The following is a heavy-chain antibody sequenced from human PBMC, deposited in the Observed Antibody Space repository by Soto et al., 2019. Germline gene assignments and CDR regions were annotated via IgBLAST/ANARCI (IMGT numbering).Heavy chain of an antibody. Sequence: EVQLVESGGGVVRPGGSLRLSCAASGFGFDEYGMSWVRQGPGKGLEWVSGINRHGDSTGYADSVKGRVTISRDNAKNSLDLQMNNLKAEDTAGYYCERDHRWGYEYGDYGDSWGQGTLVTVSS. D-gene: IGHD4-17*01. J-gene: IGHJ4*02. CDR2: INRHGDST. V-gene: IGHV3-20*04. CDR1: GFGFDEYG. CDR3: ERDHRWGYEYGDYGDS.